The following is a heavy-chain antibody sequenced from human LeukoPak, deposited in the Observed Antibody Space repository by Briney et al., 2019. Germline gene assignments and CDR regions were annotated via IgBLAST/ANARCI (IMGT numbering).Heavy chain of an antibody. J-gene: IGHJ4*02. CDR2: IHYSGST. V-gene: IGHV4-59*01. D-gene: IGHD6-13*01. CDR3: ARAGSRWEQLPYFDY. Sequence: SETLSLTCTVSGGSISSYYWSWIRQPPGKGLEWIGYIHYSGSTNYNPSLKSRVTISVDMSKNHLSLKLSSVTAADTAMYYCARAGSRWEQLPYFDYWGQGTLVTVS. CDR1: GGSISSYY.